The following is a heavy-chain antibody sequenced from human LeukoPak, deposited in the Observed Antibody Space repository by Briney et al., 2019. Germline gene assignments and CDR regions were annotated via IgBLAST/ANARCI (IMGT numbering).Heavy chain of an antibody. D-gene: IGHD3-22*01. J-gene: IGHJ3*02. V-gene: IGHV3-48*03. CDR2: LSSSGSAF. CDR3: ARVSLPNHSSGYYYASGRCAFDI. Sequence: GGSLRLSCEDSGFTFRSYEMNWVRQAPGKGLEWIAYLSSSGSAFSYADSVKGRFTISRDNAKNSLYLQMNSLRAEDTAVYYCARVSLPNHSSGYYYASGRCAFDIWGQGTMVTVSS. CDR1: GFTFRSYE.